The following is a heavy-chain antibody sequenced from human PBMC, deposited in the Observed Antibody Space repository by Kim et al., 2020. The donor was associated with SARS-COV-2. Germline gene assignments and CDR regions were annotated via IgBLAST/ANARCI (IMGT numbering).Heavy chain of an antibody. CDR3: ARDGLPNYYGSGRPVFDY. CDR2: ISSSSSYI. D-gene: IGHD3-10*01. CDR1: GFTFSSYS. V-gene: IGHV3-21*01. Sequence: GGSLRLSCAASGFTFSSYSMNWVRQAPGKGLEWVSSISSSSSYIYYADSVKGRFTISRDNAKNSLYLQMNSLRAEDTAVYYCARDGLPNYYGSGRPVFDYWGQGTLVTVSS. J-gene: IGHJ4*02.